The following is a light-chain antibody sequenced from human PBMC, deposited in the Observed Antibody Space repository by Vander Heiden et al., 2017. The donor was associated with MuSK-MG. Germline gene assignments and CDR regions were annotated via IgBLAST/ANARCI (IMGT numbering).Light chain of an antibody. CDR2: AAS. V-gene: IGKV1-39*01. CDR3: QQSDSTPRT. Sequence: DIQMTQSPSSLSASVGDRVTITCRASQSISSNLNWYQQKPGKAPKLLIYAASSLQRGVPSRFSGSGSGTDFTLTISRLQPEDFATYYCQQSDSTPRTFGQGTKVEIK. CDR1: QSISSN. J-gene: IGKJ1*01.